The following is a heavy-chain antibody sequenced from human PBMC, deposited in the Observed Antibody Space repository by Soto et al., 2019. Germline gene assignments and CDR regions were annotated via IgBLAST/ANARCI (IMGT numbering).Heavy chain of an antibody. CDR1: GDTVSSYG. D-gene: IGHD3-10*01. J-gene: IGHJ6*02. Sequence: QVHLVQSGAEVKKPGSSVRVSCKASGDTVSSYGIIWVRQAPGQGLECMGGILPMLGTANYAQKFKGRVTINADESTTTTYMELSSLRPEDTAIYYCARGGYNPRGYYYGMDVGGQGTPVTVSS. CDR2: ILPMLGTA. V-gene: IGHV1-69*12. CDR3: ARGGYNPRGYYYGMDV.